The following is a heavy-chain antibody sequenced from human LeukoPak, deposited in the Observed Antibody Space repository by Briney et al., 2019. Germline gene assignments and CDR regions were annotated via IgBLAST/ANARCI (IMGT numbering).Heavy chain of an antibody. Sequence: SETPSLTCTVSGGSISSSSYYWGWIRQPPGKGLEWIGTIYHSGSTYYNPSLKSRVTISVDTSKNHFSLKLSSVTAADTAVYYCARAYCGGDCYNSRGWFDPWGQGTLVTVSS. J-gene: IGHJ5*02. V-gene: IGHV4-39*02. CDR3: ARAYCGGDCYNSRGWFDP. D-gene: IGHD2-21*02. CDR1: GGSISSSSYY. CDR2: IYHSGST.